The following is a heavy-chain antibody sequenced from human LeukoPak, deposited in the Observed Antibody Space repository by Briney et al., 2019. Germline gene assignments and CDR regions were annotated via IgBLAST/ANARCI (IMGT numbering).Heavy chain of an antibody. CDR2: IYYSGST. J-gene: IGHJ6*03. CDR3: ARVHRGYYYMDV. CDR1: GGSISSYY. Sequence: PSETLSLTCTVSGGSISSYYWSWIRQPPGKGLEWIGYIYYSGSTNYNPSLKSRVTISVDTSKNQFSLKLSSVTAADTAVYDCARVHRGYYYMDVWGKGTTVTVSS. D-gene: IGHD5-24*01. V-gene: IGHV4-59*01.